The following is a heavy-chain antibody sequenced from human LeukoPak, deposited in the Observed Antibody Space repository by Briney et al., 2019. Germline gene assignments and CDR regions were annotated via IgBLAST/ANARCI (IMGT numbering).Heavy chain of an antibody. J-gene: IGHJ4*02. Sequence: PGGSLRLSCAASGFTFSSYAMSWVRQAPGKGLEWVSAISGSGGSTYCADSVKGRFTISRDNSKNTLYLQTNSLRAEDTAVYYCAKDDSSSWGTWGYFDYWGQGTLVTVSS. CDR2: ISGSGGST. D-gene: IGHD6-13*01. V-gene: IGHV3-23*01. CDR3: AKDDSSSWGTWGYFDY. CDR1: GFTFSSYA.